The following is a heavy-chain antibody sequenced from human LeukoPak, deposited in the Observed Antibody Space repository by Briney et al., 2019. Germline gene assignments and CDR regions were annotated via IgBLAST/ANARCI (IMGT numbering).Heavy chain of an antibody. V-gene: IGHV3-23*01. CDR1: GFTFSGYA. CDR2: ISGSGGST. J-gene: IGHJ5*02. CDR3: AKTGILTGYYES. Sequence: PGGSLRLSCAASGFTFSGYAMSWVRQAPGKGLEWVSAISGSGGSTYYADSVKGRFTISRDNSKNTLYLQMNSLRAEDTAVYYCAKTGILTGYYESWSQGTLVTVSS. D-gene: IGHD3-9*01.